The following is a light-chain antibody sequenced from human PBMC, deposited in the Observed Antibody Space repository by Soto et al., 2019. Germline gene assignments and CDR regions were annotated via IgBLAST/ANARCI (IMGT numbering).Light chain of an antibody. CDR1: ESITSNF. Sequence: EIVLTQSPGTLSLSPGERATLSCRASESITSNFLAWYQQKPGQAPRLLIYGASSRATGIPDRFSGSGSERDFTLTIYRLEPEDFAVYFCQQYGRSPLMYTFGQGTKLEIK. V-gene: IGKV3-20*01. CDR3: QQYGRSPLMYT. J-gene: IGKJ2*01. CDR2: GAS.